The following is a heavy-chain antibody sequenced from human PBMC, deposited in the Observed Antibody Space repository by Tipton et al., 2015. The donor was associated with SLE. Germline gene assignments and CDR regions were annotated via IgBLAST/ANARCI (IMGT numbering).Heavy chain of an antibody. CDR2: IYYSGST. J-gene: IGHJ4*02. D-gene: IGHD3-9*01. CDR3: AREIDWRYFDY. V-gene: IGHV4-61*01. Sequence: TLSLTCTVSGGSISSSSYYWGWIRQPPGKGLEWIGYIYYSGSTNYNPSLKSRVTISVDTSKNQFSLKLSSVTAADTAVYYCAREIDWRYFDYWGQGTLVTVSS. CDR1: GGSISSSSYY.